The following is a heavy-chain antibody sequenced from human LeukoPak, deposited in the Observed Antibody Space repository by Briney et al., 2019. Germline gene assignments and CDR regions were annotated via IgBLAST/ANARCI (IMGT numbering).Heavy chain of an antibody. CDR3: AKEAYDYVWGSYRYTPYGTDV. Sequence: GGSLRLSCAASGFTFSSYAMSWVRQAPGKGLEWVSAISGSGGSTYYADSVKGRFTISRDNSKNTLYLQMSSLRAEDTAVYYCAKEAYDYVWGSYRYTPYGTDVWGQGTTVTVSS. J-gene: IGHJ6*02. CDR2: ISGSGGST. CDR1: GFTFSSYA. V-gene: IGHV3-23*01. D-gene: IGHD3-16*02.